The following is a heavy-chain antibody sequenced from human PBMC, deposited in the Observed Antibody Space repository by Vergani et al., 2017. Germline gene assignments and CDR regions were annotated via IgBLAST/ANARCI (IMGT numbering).Heavy chain of an antibody. J-gene: IGHJ4*02. Sequence: EVQLVESGGGLVKPGGSLRLSCAASGFTFSSYSMNWVRQAPGKGLEWVSSISSSSSYIYYADSVKGRFTISRDKAKNPLYLQMNSLRAEDTAVYYCARSRLAGITMVRGVIGYWGQGTLVTVSS. CDR3: ARSRLAGITMVRGVIGY. D-gene: IGHD3-10*01. CDR1: GFTFSSYS. CDR2: ISSSSSYI. V-gene: IGHV3-21*01.